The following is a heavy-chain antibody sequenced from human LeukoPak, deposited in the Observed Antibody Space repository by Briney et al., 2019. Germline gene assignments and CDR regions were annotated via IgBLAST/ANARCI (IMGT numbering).Heavy chain of an antibody. V-gene: IGHV4-59*11. Sequence: PSETLSLTCTVSGDSISSHYWSWIGQRPGKGLEGIGYIYYSGSTYYNSSLKGRVTISVDPSKNHFSLKLTSVTAADTAVYYCATNLPGYSYGYWVAWGQGTLVTVSS. CDR3: ATNLPGYSYGYWVA. CDR2: IYYSGST. CDR1: GDSISSHY. D-gene: IGHD5-18*01. J-gene: IGHJ5*02.